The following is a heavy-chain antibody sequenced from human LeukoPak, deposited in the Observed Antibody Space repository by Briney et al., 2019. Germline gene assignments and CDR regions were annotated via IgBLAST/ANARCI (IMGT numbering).Heavy chain of an antibody. CDR1: GFTFSSYW. CDR2: IKQDGSEK. V-gene: IGHV3-7*01. D-gene: IGHD3-10*01. CDR3: ARDHGSGSYYTRYYYYMDV. Sequence: AGGSLRLSCAASGFTFSSYWMTWVRQAPGKGLEWMANIKQDGSEKYYVDSVKGRFTISRDNAKNSLYPQMNSLRAEDTAVYYCARDHGSGSYYTRYYYYMDVWGKGTTVTVSS. J-gene: IGHJ6*03.